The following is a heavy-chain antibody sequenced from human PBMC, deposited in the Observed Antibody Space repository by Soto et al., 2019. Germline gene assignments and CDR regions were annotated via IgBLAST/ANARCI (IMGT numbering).Heavy chain of an antibody. Sequence: QVQLVQSGAEVKKPGSSVKVSCKASGGTFSNDIITWVRQAPGQGLEWMGRIIPLLDITNYAQQFQGRVTITAAKSTSTAYMELNSLRSEDTAVYYCVRDSPIGRTYSGYDGIDSWGKGTRFTVSS. D-gene: IGHD5-12*01. J-gene: IGHJ4*02. CDR1: GGTFSNDI. CDR2: IIPLLDIT. V-gene: IGHV1-69*08. CDR3: VRDSPIGRTYSGYDGIDS.